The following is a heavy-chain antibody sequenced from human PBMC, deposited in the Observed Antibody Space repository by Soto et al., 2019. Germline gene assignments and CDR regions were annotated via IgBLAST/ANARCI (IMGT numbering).Heavy chain of an antibody. CDR3: AREGGDLNWFDP. V-gene: IGHV3-48*01. J-gene: IGHJ5*02. CDR2: ISSSSRTI. Sequence: EVQLVESGGGLVQPGGSLRLSCAASGFTFSSYSMNWVRQAPGKGLEWVSYISSSSRTIYYADSVKGRFTISRDKAKNSLYLQMNSLRAEDTAVYYCAREGGDLNWFDPWGQGTLVTVSS. D-gene: IGHD4-17*01. CDR1: GFTFSSYS.